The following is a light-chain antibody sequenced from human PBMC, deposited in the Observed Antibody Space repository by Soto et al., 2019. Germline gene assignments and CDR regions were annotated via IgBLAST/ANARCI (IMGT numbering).Light chain of an antibody. CDR2: KAS. CDR3: QHYNSYSEA. Sequence: IQMTQSPSTLSGSVGDRVTITCWASQTISSWLAWYQQEPGKAPKLLIYKASTLKSGVPSRFSGSGSGTEFTLTISSLQPDDFATYYCQHYNSYSEAFGQGTKVDIK. J-gene: IGKJ1*01. CDR1: QTISSW. V-gene: IGKV1-5*03.